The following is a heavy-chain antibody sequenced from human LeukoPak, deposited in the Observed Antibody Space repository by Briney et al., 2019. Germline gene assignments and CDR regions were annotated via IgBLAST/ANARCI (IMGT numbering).Heavy chain of an antibody. D-gene: IGHD3-3*01. V-gene: IGHV3-20*04. J-gene: IGHJ4*02. CDR1: GFTFDDYG. CDR3: ARVWYDFWSGYPDY. Sequence: GGSLRLSCAASGFTFDDYGMSWVRQAPGKGLEWVSGINWNGGSTGYADSVKGRFTISRDNAKNSLYLQMNSLRAEDTALYYCARVWYDFWSGYPDYWGQGTLVTVSS. CDR2: INWNGGST.